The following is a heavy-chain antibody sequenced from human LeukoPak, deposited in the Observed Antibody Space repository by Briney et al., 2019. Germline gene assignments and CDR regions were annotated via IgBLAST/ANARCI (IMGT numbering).Heavy chain of an antibody. D-gene: IGHD3-16*02. Sequence: SETLSLTCAVYGGSLSAYYWTWIRQPPGKGLEWIGEINHGGSTNYNPSLKSRVTISVDTSKNQFSLKLRSVTAADTAVYYCARLTRSNYVWGSYRYYYYYMDVWGKGTTVTISS. CDR1: GGSLSAYY. J-gene: IGHJ6*03. CDR3: ARLTRSNYVWGSYRYYYYYMDV. V-gene: IGHV4-34*01. CDR2: INHGGST.